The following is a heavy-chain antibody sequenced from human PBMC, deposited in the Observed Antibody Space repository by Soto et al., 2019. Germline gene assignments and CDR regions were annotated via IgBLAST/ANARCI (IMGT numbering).Heavy chain of an antibody. CDR1: GYSFTSYW. D-gene: IGHD2-8*01. CDR3: ARRMLPALAYYGMDV. Sequence: PGESLKISCKGSGYSFTSYWIGWVRQMPGKGLEWMGIIYPGDSDTRYSPSFQGQVTISADKSISTAYLQWSSLKASDTAMYYCARRMLPALAYYGMDVWGQGTTVTVFS. V-gene: IGHV5-51*01. J-gene: IGHJ6*02. CDR2: IYPGDSDT.